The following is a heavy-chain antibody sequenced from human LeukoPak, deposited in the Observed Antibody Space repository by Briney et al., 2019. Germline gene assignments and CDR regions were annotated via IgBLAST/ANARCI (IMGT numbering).Heavy chain of an antibody. J-gene: IGHJ5*02. CDR1: AGSISSYY. Sequence: SETLSLTCTVYAGSISSYYWSWIRQPPGKGLEWMGEINHSGSTNYNPSLKRRVTISVDTSKTQFSRKLSSVTAAATAVYYCAGLTYYYDSSGYPNGFDPWLQGRMVGVCS. V-gene: IGHV4-34*01. CDR2: INHSGST. D-gene: IGHD3-22*01. CDR3: AGLTYYYDSSGYPNGFDP.